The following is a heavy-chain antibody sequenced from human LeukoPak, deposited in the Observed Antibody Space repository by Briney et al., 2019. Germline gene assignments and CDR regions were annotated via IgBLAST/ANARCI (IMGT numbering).Heavy chain of an antibody. CDR2: INPKSGDT. V-gene: IGHV1-2*06. D-gene: IGHD2-15*01. J-gene: IGHJ5*01. CDR1: GYTLSDYY. Sequence: ASVKVSCKASGYTLSDYYMYRLRQAPGEGLEWMGRINPKSGDTNYAQNFQGRVTMTRDTSMNTAYMELSRLRSDDTAVYFCARGYCSGGSCYLVENWFDFWGQGTLVTVSS. CDR3: ARGYCSGGSCYLVENWFDF.